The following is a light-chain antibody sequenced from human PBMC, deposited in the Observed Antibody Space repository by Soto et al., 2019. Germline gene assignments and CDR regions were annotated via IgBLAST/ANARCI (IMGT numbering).Light chain of an antibody. CDR2: GNS. J-gene: IGLJ2*01. CDR3: QSYDSSLSVV. CDR1: SSNIGAGYD. V-gene: IGLV1-40*01. Sequence: QSVLTQPPSVSGAPGQRVTISCTGSSSNIGAGYDVHWYQQLPGTAPKLLIYGNSNRPSGVPDRFSGSKSGTSAPLAITGLQAEDEADYYCQSYDSSLSVVFGGGTTLTVL.